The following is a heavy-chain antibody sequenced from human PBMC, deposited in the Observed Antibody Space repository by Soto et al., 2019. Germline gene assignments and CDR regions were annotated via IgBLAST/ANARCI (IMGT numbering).Heavy chain of an antibody. J-gene: IGHJ4*02. CDR3: ARRYGSCFDY. CDR2: IYYSGTI. V-gene: IGHV4-28*05. CDR1: GYSISSSNW. Sequence: PSETLSLTCAVSGYSISSSNWWAWIRQSPGKGLEWIGHIYYSGTIYYDPSLKSRVTMSVDTSKNQFSLKLSSVTAADTAVYYCARRYGSCFDYWGQGTLVTVSS. D-gene: IGHD5-18*01.